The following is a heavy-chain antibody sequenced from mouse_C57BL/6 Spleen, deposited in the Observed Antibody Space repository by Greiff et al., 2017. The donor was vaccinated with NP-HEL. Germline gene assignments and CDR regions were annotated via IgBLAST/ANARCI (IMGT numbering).Heavy chain of an antibody. CDR2: ISSGSSTI. Sequence: EVMLVESGGGLVKPGGSLKLSCAASGFTFSDYGMHWVRQAPEKGLEWVAYISSGSSTIYYADTVKGRFTISRDNAKNTLFLQMTSLRSEDTAMYYWARGGIYDYDFDYWGQGTTLTVSS. CDR3: ARGGIYDYDFDY. J-gene: IGHJ2*01. D-gene: IGHD2-4*01. CDR1: GFTFSDYG. V-gene: IGHV5-17*01.